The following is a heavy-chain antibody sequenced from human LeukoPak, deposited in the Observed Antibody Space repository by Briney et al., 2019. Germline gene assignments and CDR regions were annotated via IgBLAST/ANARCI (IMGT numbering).Heavy chain of an antibody. J-gene: IGHJ4*02. CDR1: GGSIDRSTYY. CDR3: ASAWELASGFDY. V-gene: IGHV4-39*07. D-gene: IGHD1-26*01. CDR2: IYYAGST. Sequence: SETLSLTCTVSGGSIDRSTYYWGWIRQPPGKGLEWIGSIYYAGSTYYNPSLKSRVTISVDTSKNQFSLKLSSATAADTAVYYCASAWELASGFDYWGQGTLVTVSS.